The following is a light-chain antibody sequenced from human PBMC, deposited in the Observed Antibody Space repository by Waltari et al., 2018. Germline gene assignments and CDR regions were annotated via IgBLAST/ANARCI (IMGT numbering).Light chain of an antibody. V-gene: IGKV1-39*01. CDR3: EQTYDTPPT. CDR2: AAS. CDR1: QYVSTY. Sequence: QMTQSPYSLSESVGDRVISTCRPSQYVSTYLNYYQMKPGTAPELLIYAASTLQARVPSRFSGSVSRTDFTLTISSLQPEDFATYYCEQTYDTPPTFGQGTRLEIK. J-gene: IGKJ2*01.